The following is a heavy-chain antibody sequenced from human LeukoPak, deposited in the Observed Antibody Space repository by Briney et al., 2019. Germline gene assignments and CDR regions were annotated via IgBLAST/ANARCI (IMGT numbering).Heavy chain of an antibody. CDR2: IYSGGST. J-gene: IGHJ6*02. CDR3: ARDFEPLPYSSGWYHVNYYYGMDV. Sequence: PGGSLRLSCAASGFTVSSNYMSWVRQAPGKGLEWVSVIYSGGSTYYADSVKGRFTISRHNSKNTLYLQMNSLRSEDTAVYYCARDFEPLPYSSGWYHVNYYYGMDVWGQGTTVTVSS. CDR1: GFTVSSNY. V-gene: IGHV3-53*04. D-gene: IGHD6-19*01.